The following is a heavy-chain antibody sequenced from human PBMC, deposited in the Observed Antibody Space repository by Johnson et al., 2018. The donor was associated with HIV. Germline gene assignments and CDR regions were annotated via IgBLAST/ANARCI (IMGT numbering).Heavy chain of an antibody. Sequence: VQLVESGGGLIQPGGSLRLSCAASGFTVSSNHMRWVRQAPGKGLEWVSVIYSGGSTYYADSVKGRFTISRDNSKNTLYLQMNRLRAEDTAVYYCARSKDCSGGSCPDAFDIWGQGTMLIVSS. V-gene: IGHV3-53*01. D-gene: IGHD2-15*01. CDR1: GFTVSSNH. CDR3: ARSKDCSGGSCPDAFDI. J-gene: IGHJ3*02. CDR2: IYSGGST.